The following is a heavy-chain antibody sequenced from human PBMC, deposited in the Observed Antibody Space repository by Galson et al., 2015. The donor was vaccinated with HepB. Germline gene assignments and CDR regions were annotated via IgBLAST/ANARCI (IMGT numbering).Heavy chain of an antibody. CDR1: GLTFSSYG. V-gene: IGHV3-33*01. Sequence: SLRLSCAASGLTFSSYGMHWVRQAPGKGLEWAAVIWYDGSNKYYADSVKGRFTISRDNSKNTLYLQMNSLRAEDTAVYYCARDTVEQWLVLYYWGQGTLVTVSS. D-gene: IGHD6-19*01. CDR3: ARDTVEQWLVLYY. J-gene: IGHJ4*02. CDR2: IWYDGSNK.